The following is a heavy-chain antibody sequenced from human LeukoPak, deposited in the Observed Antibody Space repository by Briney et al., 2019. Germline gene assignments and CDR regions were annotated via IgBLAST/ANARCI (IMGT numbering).Heavy chain of an antibody. CDR3: ARGGDGYNPDNYGMDV. J-gene: IGHJ6*02. D-gene: IGHD5-24*01. CDR1: GGTFSSYA. CDR2: IIPIFGIA. V-gene: IGHV1-69*04. Sequence: ASVKVSCKASGGTFSSYAISWVRQAPGQGLEWVGRIIPIFGIANYAQKFQGRVTITADKSTSTAYMELSSLRSEDTAVYYCARGGDGYNPDNYGMDVWGQGTTVTVSS.